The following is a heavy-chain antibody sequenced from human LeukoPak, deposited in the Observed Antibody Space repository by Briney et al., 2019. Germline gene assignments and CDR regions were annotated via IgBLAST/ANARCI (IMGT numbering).Heavy chain of an antibody. V-gene: IGHV3-23*01. CDR3: AKMAIAKGATQGRGFLQFDL. CDR1: GFTFDNHA. CDR2: ITVTVFDT. J-gene: IGHJ5*02. Sequence: PVGSLRLSCAAPGFTFDNHAMTWVRQAPGKGLEWVSLITVTVFDTSTENSVKGRFITSRDNSKNSLYLRLNSLRPEDTAMYYCAKMAIAKGATQGRGFLQFDLWGQGTLVTVSS. D-gene: IGHD2-21*01.